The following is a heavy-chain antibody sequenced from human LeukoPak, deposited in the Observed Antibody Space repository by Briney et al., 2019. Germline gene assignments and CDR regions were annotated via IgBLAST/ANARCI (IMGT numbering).Heavy chain of an antibody. CDR3: ARALKYCSSTSCSHYFDY. CDR2: IDNSGTNI. J-gene: IGHJ4*02. V-gene: IGHV3-21*04. D-gene: IGHD2-2*01. CDR1: GFPFSSFS. Sequence: GGSLRLSCGASGFPFSSFSMNWVRQAPGKGLEWVSSIDNSGTNIYYADSLKGRFTISRDNAKNSLYLEMNSLRAEDTAVYYCARALKYCSSTSCSHYFDYWGQGTLVTVSS.